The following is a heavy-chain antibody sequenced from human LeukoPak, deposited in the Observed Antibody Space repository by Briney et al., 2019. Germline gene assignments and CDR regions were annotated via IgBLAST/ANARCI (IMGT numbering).Heavy chain of an antibody. CDR1: GFSFSTYA. V-gene: IGHV3-23*01. J-gene: IGHJ4*02. CDR2: IGDSGGRT. CDR3: ARVRGAITHYFDY. Sequence: GGSLRLSCVASGFSFSTYAGGWVRQAPGKGLEWVAVIGDSGGRTHYADSVKGRFTISRDNSKNTLYLQMNSLRGEDTAVYYCARVRGAITHYFDYCGQGTLVTVSS. D-gene: IGHD1-26*01.